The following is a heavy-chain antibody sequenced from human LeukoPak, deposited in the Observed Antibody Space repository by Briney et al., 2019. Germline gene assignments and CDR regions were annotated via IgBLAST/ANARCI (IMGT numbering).Heavy chain of an antibody. CDR3: ARSTIGYCSGGSCYSLDYFDY. V-gene: IGHV1-18*01. CDR2: ISAYNGNT. CDR1: GYTFTSYG. J-gene: IGHJ4*02. Sequence: ASVKVSCKASGYTFTSYGISWVRQAPGQGLEWMGWISAYNGNTNYAQKLQGRVTITTDTSTSTAYMAPRRLRSDDTAVYYCARSTIGYCSGGSCYSLDYFDYWGQGTLVTVSS. D-gene: IGHD2-15*01.